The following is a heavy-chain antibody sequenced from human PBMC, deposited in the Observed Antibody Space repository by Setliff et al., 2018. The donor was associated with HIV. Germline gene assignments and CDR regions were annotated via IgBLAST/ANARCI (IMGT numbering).Heavy chain of an antibody. V-gene: IGHV4-34*01. CDR3: ARVRFNFDNVRCFDL. J-gene: IGHJ2*01. CDR2: INQERTT. CDR1: RGSFSHYY. Sequence: SETLSLTCAVYRGSFSHYYWTWIRQSPGRGLEWIAEINQERTTFYNPSLKSRVTMSLDTSRNEVSLRLSSVTAADTATYFCARVRFNFDNVRCFDLWGPGTLVTVSS. D-gene: IGHD1-20*01.